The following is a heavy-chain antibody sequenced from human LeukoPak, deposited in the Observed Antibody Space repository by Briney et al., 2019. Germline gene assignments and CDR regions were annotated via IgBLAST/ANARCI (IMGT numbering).Heavy chain of an antibody. CDR3: ARVGGDSYGYGYYYMDV. D-gene: IGHD5-18*01. J-gene: IGHJ6*03. Sequence: SETLSLTCTVSGGSISTSNYYWGWIRQPPGKGLEWIGNIFYSGSTYYSPSLRSRVTISVDTSKNQFSLKLSSVTAADTAVYYCARVGGDSYGYGYYYMDVWGKGTTVTVSS. CDR2: IFYSGST. CDR1: GGSISTSNYY. V-gene: IGHV4-39*07.